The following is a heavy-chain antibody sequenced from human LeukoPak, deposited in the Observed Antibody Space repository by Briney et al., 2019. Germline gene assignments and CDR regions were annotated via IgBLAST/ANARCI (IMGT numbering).Heavy chain of an antibody. D-gene: IGHD3-16*01. CDR3: ARAMSTFGGVRNYFDS. CDR1: GFTFSNYA. CDR2: VSISSGTI. J-gene: IGHJ4*02. Sequence: LPGGSLRLSCAASGFTFSNYAMNWVRQAPGKGLEWIAFVSISSGTIYYADSVNGRFRISRDNAKSSLDLEMNSLRAEDTAVYYCARAMSTFGGVRNYFDSWGQGTLVTVSS. V-gene: IGHV3-48*04.